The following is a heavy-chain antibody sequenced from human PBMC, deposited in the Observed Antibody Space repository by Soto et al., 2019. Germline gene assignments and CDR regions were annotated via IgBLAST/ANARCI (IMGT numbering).Heavy chain of an antibody. CDR2: IWDDGKNR. Sequence: QVQLVESGGGVVQPGRSLRLSCAASGFSLSAYGIHWVRQAPGKGLEWVAVIWDDGKNRRYGDSVRGRFTVSSDNSKTTVFLQMDSLRVEDTAVYYCARDRELGRTSPYFDFWGQGTLVTVSS. J-gene: IGHJ4*02. CDR3: ARDRELGRTSPYFDF. V-gene: IGHV3-33*01. D-gene: IGHD3-10*01. CDR1: GFSLSAYG.